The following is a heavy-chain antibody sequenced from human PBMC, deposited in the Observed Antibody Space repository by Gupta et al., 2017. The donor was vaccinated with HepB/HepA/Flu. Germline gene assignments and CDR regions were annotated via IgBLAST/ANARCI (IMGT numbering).Heavy chain of an antibody. CDR2: ISWNSGSI. Sequence: EVQLVESGGGLVQPGRSLRLSCAASGFTFDDYAMHWVRQAPGKGLEWVSGISWNSGSIGYADSVKGRFTISRDNAKNALYLQMNSLRAEDMALYYCATTISPNTPEVPFFDPWGQGTLVTVSS. J-gene: IGHJ5*02. V-gene: IGHV3-9*03. CDR3: ATTISPNTPEVPFFDP. CDR1: GFTFDDYA. D-gene: IGHD3-3*01.